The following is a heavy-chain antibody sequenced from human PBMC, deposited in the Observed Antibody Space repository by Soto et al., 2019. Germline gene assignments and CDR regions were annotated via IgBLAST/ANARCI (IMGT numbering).Heavy chain of an antibody. CDR3: ARLRGAAPPGYFDY. J-gene: IGHJ4*02. CDR1: GGSISSGGYY. D-gene: IGHD2-15*01. Sequence: SETLSLTCTVSGGSISSGGYYWTWIRQHPGKGLEWIGYIYYSGSTNYNPSLKSRVTISVDTSKNQFSLKLSSVTAADTAVYYCARLRGAAPPGYFDYWGQGTLVTVSS. V-gene: IGHV4-61*08. CDR2: IYYSGST.